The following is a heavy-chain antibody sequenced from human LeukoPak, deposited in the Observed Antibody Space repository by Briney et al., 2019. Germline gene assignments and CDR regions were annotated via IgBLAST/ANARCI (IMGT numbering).Heavy chain of an antibody. CDR1: GFTFSSYA. CDR2: TSGIGAGT. Sequence: PGGSLRLSCSVSGFTFSSYAMSWVRQAPGKGLEWVSTTSGIGAGTYYADSVRGRFTISRDNAKNTLYLQMDSLRAEDTAVYYCAKDSRDWTYFDFWGQETLVTVSS. D-gene: IGHD3/OR15-3a*01. CDR3: AKDSRDWTYFDF. J-gene: IGHJ4*02. V-gene: IGHV3-23*01.